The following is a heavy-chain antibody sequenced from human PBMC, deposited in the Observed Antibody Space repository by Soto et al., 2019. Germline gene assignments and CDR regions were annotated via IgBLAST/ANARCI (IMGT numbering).Heavy chain of an antibody. CDR1: GFTVSSNY. Sequence: EVQLVESGGGLIQPGGSLRLSCAASGFTVSSNYMSWVRQAPGKGLEWVSAIYSGGSTYYADSVKGRFTISRDNSKNTLYHQMNSLRAEDTAVYYCAREYSYGYYYYYAMDVWGQGTTVTVSS. CDR2: IYSGGST. J-gene: IGHJ6*02. D-gene: IGHD5-18*01. V-gene: IGHV3-53*01. CDR3: AREYSYGYYYYYAMDV.